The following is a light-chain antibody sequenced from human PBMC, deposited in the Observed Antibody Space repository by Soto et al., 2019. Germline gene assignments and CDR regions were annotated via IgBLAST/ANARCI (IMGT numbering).Light chain of an antibody. Sequence: EIVLTQSPGTLSLSPGETATLSCRASLTVGSRYLAWYQQKPGQAPRLLIYGASNRATGIPDRFSGSRSGTDFTLFINRLEPADFAMYYCQQYGNSPLTFGRGTMVEIK. J-gene: IGKJ4*01. CDR1: LTVGSRY. V-gene: IGKV3-20*01. CDR2: GAS. CDR3: QQYGNSPLT.